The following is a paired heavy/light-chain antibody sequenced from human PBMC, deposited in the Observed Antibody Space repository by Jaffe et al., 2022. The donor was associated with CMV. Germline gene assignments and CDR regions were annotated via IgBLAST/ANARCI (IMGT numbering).Heavy chain of an antibody. V-gene: IGHV3-72*01. J-gene: IGHJ3*02. D-gene: IGHD2-21*02. CDR3: VRSSGLPAYDI. Sequence: EVQLVESGGGLVQPGGSLRLSCVASGFRFSDHYMDWVRQAPGKGLEWVGRSRIKVDSYSTEHAASVKGRFAISRDDSKKSMYLQMNSLKTEDTAMYYCVRSSGLPAYDIWGQGTMVTVSS. CDR2: SRIKVDSYST. CDR1: GFRFSDHY.
Light chain of an antibody. CDR2: DAS. Sequence: AIQLTQSPSSLSASVRDRVIITCRASQSINSALVWYQQKPGKAPNLLIYDASTLHSGVPSRFSGSGSGTDFTLTISSLQPEDFASYYCQQFYDYPVTFGGGTKVEIK. J-gene: IGKJ4*01. CDR3: QQFYDYPVT. V-gene: IGKV1D-13*01. CDR1: QSINSA.